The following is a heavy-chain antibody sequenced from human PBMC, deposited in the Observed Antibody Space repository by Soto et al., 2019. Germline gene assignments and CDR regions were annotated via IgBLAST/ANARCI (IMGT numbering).Heavy chain of an antibody. V-gene: IGHV3-23*01. D-gene: IGHD6-19*01. J-gene: IGHJ4*02. CDR2: ISGSGGST. CDR3: AKDIAGISAVAALIDY. CDR1: GFTFSSYA. Sequence: GGSLRLSCAASGFTFSSYAMSWVRQAPGKGLEWVSAISGSGGSTYYADSVKGRFTISRDNSKNTLYLQMNSLRAEDTAVYYCAKDIAGISAVAALIDYWGQGTLVTVSS.